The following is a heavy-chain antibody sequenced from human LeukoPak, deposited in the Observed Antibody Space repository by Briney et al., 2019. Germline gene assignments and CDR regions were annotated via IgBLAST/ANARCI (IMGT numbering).Heavy chain of an antibody. Sequence: SVKVSCKASGGTFSSYAISWVRQAPGQWLESMGGIIPIFGTANYAQKFQGRVTITADESTSTAYMELSSLRSEDTAVYYCARDGRLWFGELHYYGMDVWGQGTTVTVSS. D-gene: IGHD3-10*01. CDR1: GGTFSSYA. J-gene: IGHJ6*02. V-gene: IGHV1-69*13. CDR2: IIPIFGTA. CDR3: ARDGRLWFGELHYYGMDV.